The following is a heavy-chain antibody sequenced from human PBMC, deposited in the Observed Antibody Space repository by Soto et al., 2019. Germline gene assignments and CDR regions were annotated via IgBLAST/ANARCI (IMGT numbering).Heavy chain of an antibody. CDR3: ARGTLDIVVVPAAIHPFDY. CDR1: GGSFSGYY. J-gene: IGHJ4*02. Sequence: SETLSLTCAVYGGSFSGYYWSWIRQPPGKGLEWIGEINHSGSTNYNPSLKSRVTISVDTSKNQFSLKLSSVTAADTAVYYCARGTLDIVVVPAAIHPFDYWGQGTLVTVSS. D-gene: IGHD2-2*01. CDR2: INHSGST. V-gene: IGHV4-34*01.